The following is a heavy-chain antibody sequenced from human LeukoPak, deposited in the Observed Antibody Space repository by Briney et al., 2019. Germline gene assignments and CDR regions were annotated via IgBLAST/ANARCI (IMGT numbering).Heavy chain of an antibody. CDR3: AREVAGTDY. CDR1: GGSISSSSYY. V-gene: IGHV4-39*07. Sequence: SEILSLTCSVSGGSISSSSYYWSWIRQPPGKGLEWIGEINHSGSTNYNPSLKSRVTISVDTSKNQFSLKLSSVTAADTAVYYCAREVAGTDYWGQGTLVTVSS. CDR2: INHSGST. D-gene: IGHD6-19*01. J-gene: IGHJ4*02.